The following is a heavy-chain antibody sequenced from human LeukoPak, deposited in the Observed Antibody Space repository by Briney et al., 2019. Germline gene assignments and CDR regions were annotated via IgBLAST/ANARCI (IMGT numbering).Heavy chain of an antibody. Sequence: ASVKVSCKASGYTFTSYGISWVRQAPGQGLEWMGWISAYNGNTNYAQKLHGRVTMTTDTSTSTAYMELRSLRSDDTAVYYCASSDGYSSGWYDAPLDYWGQGTLVTVSS. V-gene: IGHV1-18*01. CDR1: GYTFTSYG. CDR3: ASSDGYSSGWYDAPLDY. CDR2: ISAYNGNT. J-gene: IGHJ4*02. D-gene: IGHD6-19*01.